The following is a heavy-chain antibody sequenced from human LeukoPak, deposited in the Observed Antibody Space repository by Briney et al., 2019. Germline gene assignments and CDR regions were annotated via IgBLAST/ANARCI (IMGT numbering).Heavy chain of an antibody. CDR1: GYIFSSSW. V-gene: IGHV5-51*01. Sequence: GESLKISCKGSGYIFSSSWIGWVRQVPGKGLEWMGIIYPGDSDTRYSPSFQGQVTISADKSISTAYLQWSSLKASDTAMYYCARQGYCSSTSCYGSLDYWGQGTLVTVSS. CDR3: ARQGYCSSTSCYGSLDY. D-gene: IGHD2-2*01. J-gene: IGHJ4*02. CDR2: IYPGDSDT.